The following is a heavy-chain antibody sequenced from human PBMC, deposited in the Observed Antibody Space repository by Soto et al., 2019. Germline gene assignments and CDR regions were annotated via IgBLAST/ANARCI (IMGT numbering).Heavy chain of an antibody. CDR1: GFTFSDYY. V-gene: IGHV3-11*01. J-gene: IGHJ6*03. D-gene: IGHD2-8*01. CDR2: ISSSGSTI. CDR3: ARVGARYCTNGVCYAYYYYYMDV. Sequence: GGSLRLSCAASGFTFSDYYMSWIRQAPGKGLEWVSYISSSGSTIYYADSVKGRFTISRDNAKNSLYLQMNSLRAEDTAVYYCARVGARYCTNGVCYAYYYYYMDVWGKGTTVTVSS.